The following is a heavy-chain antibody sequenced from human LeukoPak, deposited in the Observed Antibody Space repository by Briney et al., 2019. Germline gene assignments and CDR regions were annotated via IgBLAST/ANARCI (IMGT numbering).Heavy chain of an antibody. Sequence: TPSETLSLTRTVSGGSISGHYWSWIRQPPGKGLEWIGYIYYGGSTNYNPSLRSRVTISVGTSQNQFSLKLSSVTAADTAVYYCARQGCSGGSCYSGPIDYWGQGTLVTVSS. D-gene: IGHD2-15*01. J-gene: IGHJ4*02. CDR3: ARQGCSGGSCYSGPIDY. CDR2: IYYGGST. V-gene: IGHV4-59*08. CDR1: GGSISGHY.